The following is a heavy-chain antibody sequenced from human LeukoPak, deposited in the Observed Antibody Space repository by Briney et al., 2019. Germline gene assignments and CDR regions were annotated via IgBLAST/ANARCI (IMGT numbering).Heavy chain of an antibody. CDR1: GYTFTSYD. V-gene: IGHV1-8*03. CDR3: ATNVREARHFHY. Sequence: ASVKVSCKASGYTFTSYDINWVRQATGQGLEWRGWRNPNSGNTGYAQKFQCRVTITSNTSINTAYMELSSLSSEDMAVYYCATNVREARHFHYWGQGTLVTVSS. J-gene: IGHJ1*01. D-gene: IGHD6-6*01. CDR2: RNPNSGNT.